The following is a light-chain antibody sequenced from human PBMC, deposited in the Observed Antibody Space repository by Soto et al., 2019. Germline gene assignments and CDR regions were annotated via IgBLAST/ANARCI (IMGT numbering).Light chain of an antibody. CDR3: QQYNNWPRAT. CDR1: QSISSN. J-gene: IGKJ4*01. Sequence: EIVMTQSPATLSVSPGERATLSCRASQSISSNLAWYQQKPGQAPRLLMLRTSSRATGFPAKLSGSGSGTEFNLTISSPQSEDFGVYYCQQYNNWPRATFGGGTKV. CDR2: RTS. V-gene: IGKV3-15*01.